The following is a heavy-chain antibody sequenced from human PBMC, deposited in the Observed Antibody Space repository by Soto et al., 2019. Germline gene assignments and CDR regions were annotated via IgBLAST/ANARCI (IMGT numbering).Heavy chain of an antibody. J-gene: IGHJ6*02. D-gene: IGHD3-10*01. Sequence: PGGSLRLSCAASGFTFSSYGMHWVRQAPGKGLEWVAVIWYDGSNKYYADSVKGRFTISRDNSKLTVYLQMNSLRAEDTAVYYCAKDRAFNYFYGMDVWGQGTTVTVSS. CDR2: IWYDGSNK. CDR1: GFTFSSYG. V-gene: IGHV3-33*06. CDR3: AKDRAFNYFYGMDV.